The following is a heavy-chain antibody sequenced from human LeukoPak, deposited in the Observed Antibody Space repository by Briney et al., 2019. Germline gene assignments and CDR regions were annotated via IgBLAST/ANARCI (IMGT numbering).Heavy chain of an antibody. V-gene: IGHV3-23*01. Sequence: PGGSLRLSCAGSGFTFRSYAMSWVRQAPGKGLEWASGVTGSASSTYYADSVKGRFTISRDNSKNILYLQMNSQRVEDTAVYYCAKGWYNGPNWFDPWGQGTLVTVSS. CDR2: VTGSASST. D-gene: IGHD1-14*01. J-gene: IGHJ5*02. CDR1: GFTFRSYA. CDR3: AKGWYNGPNWFDP.